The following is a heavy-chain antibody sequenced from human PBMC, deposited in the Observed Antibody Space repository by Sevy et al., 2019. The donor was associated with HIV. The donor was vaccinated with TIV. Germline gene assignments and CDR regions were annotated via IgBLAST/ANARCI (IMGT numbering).Heavy chain of an antibody. CDR1: GGSFSGFY. CDR3: ARGQWEHPY. V-gene: IGHV4-34*01. D-gene: IGHD1-26*01. J-gene: IGHJ4*02. CDR2: IIPSGST. Sequence: SETLSLTCAVSGGSFSGFYWSWIRHFPGKGLEWIGDIIPSGSTNYNPSLKSRVTISMDTSKNQYSLKMTSVTAADTTIYYCARGQWEHPYWGQGTQVTVSS.